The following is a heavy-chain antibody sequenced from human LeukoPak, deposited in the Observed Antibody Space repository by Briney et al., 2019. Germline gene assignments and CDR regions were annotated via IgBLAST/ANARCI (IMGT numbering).Heavy chain of an antibody. J-gene: IGHJ3*02. CDR2: NYPGDSDT. V-gene: IGHV5-51*01. CDR1: GYSFTSYW. Sequence: GEPLKTPCKGSGYSFTSYWIGWVRQMPGKGLGWVGINYPGDSDTRYSPSFQGQVTISADKSISTAYLQWSSLKASDTATYYCARQYCSGGSCYPNAFDIWGQGTMVTVSS. CDR3: ARQYCSGGSCYPNAFDI. D-gene: IGHD2-15*01.